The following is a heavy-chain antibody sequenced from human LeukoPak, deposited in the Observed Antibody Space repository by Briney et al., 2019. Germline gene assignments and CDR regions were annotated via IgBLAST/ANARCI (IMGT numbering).Heavy chain of an antibody. CDR3: ARGERVVVVPAAYYYYYMDV. Sequence: GASVKVSCKASGYTFTSYYMHWVRQAPGQGLEWMGIINPSGGSTSYAQKFQGRVTMTRDMSTSTVYMELSSLRSEDTAVYYCARGERVVVVPAAYYYYYMDVWGKGTTVTVSS. CDR2: INPSGGST. V-gene: IGHV1-46*01. CDR1: GYTFTSYY. J-gene: IGHJ6*03. D-gene: IGHD2-2*01.